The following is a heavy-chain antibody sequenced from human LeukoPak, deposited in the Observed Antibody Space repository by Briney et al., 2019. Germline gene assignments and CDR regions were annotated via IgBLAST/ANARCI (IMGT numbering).Heavy chain of an antibody. CDR2: INHSGST. CDR1: GGSFSGYY. D-gene: IGHD2-2*02. V-gene: IGHV4-34*01. J-gene: IGHJ4*02. CDR3: ARGAPPPIPPIQY. Sequence: SETLSLTCAVYGGSFSGYYWSWIRQPPGKGLEWLGEINHSGSTNYNPSLKSRVTIPVDTSKNQFSLKLSSVTAADTAVYYCARGAPPPIPPIQYWGQGTLVTVSS.